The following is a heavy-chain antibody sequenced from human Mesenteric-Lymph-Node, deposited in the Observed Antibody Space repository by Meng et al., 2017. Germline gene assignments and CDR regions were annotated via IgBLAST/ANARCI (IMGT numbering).Heavy chain of an antibody. CDR2: ISGSGGST. D-gene: IGHD1-20*01. CDR3: AKDRESYNSVWDAFDI. Sequence: LSLTCATSGFTFSSYAMTWVRQAPGKGLEWVSGISGSGGSTYYADSVKGRFTISRDNSKNTLYLQMNSLRAEDTAVYYCAKDRESYNSVWDAFDIWGQGTLVTVSS. V-gene: IGHV3-23*01. J-gene: IGHJ3*02. CDR1: GFTFSSYA.